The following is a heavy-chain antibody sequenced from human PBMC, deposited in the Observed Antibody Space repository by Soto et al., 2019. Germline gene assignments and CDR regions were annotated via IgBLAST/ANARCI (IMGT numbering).Heavy chain of an antibody. J-gene: IGHJ4*01. CDR2: VYYSGST. D-gene: IGHD5-12*01. CDR3: ASGGYSGYDYFDY. V-gene: IGHV4-59*01. CDR1: GGSISSYY. Sequence: SETLSLTCTISGGSISSYYWSWIRQPPGKGLEWIGYVYYSGSTNYNPSLKSRVSISVDRSKNRFSLKLRSVTAADTAVYYCASGGYSGYDYFDYWGHGTLVTVSS.